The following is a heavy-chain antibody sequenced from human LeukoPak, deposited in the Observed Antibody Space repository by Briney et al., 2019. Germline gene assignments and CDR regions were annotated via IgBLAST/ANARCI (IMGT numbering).Heavy chain of an antibody. CDR2: ISYDGSNK. J-gene: IGHJ4*02. Sequence: GGSLRLSCAASGFTFSSYGMHWVRQAPGKGLEWVAVISYDGSNKYYADSVKGRFTISRDNSKNALYLQMNSLRAEDTAVYYCAKWDYGFDYWGQGTLVTVSS. CDR3: AKWDYGFDY. D-gene: IGHD4-17*01. V-gene: IGHV3-30*18. CDR1: GFTFSSYG.